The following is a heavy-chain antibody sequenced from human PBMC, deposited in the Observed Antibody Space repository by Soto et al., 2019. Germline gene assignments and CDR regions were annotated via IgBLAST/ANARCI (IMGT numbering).Heavy chain of an antibody. D-gene: IGHD3-10*01. CDR3: AKDRDYPRDYFRY. CDR1: GFTFNNYA. CDR2: ISANGKGI. J-gene: IGHJ4*02. Sequence: EVQLLESGGGLVQPGGSLRLSCAASGFTFNNYAMSWVRQAPGKGLEWVSAISANGKGIYYADSVKGRFIISRDNSKNTVFLHMDSLTAEDTAVYYCAKDRDYPRDYFRYWGQGTLVTVSS. V-gene: IGHV3-23*01.